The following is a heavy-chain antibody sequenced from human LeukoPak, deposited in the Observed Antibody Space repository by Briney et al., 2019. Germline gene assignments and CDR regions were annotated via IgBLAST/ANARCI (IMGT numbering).Heavy chain of an antibody. CDR2: IYYSGNT. CDR1: GGSITYYY. J-gene: IGHJ4*02. V-gene: IGHV4-59*08. Sequence: SETLSLTCTVSGGSITYYYWSWIRQAPGKGLEWIGYIYYSGNTNYNPSLKSRVTISVDTSENQFSLKLSSITAADTAVYYCARFGYGVRYFDYWGQGTLVTVSS. D-gene: IGHD3-10*01. CDR3: ARFGYGVRYFDY.